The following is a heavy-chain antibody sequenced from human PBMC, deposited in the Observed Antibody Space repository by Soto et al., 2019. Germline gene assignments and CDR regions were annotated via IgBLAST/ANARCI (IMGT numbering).Heavy chain of an antibody. D-gene: IGHD4-17*01. Sequence: PSETLSLTCTVSGGSISSYYWSWIRQPPGKGLEWIGYIYYSGSTNYNPSLKSRVTISVDTSKNQFSLKLSSVTAADTAVYYCARVDYGDFDSHYYYMDVWGKGTTVTVSS. J-gene: IGHJ6*03. CDR1: GGSISSYY. V-gene: IGHV4-59*01. CDR3: ARVDYGDFDSHYYYMDV. CDR2: IYYSGST.